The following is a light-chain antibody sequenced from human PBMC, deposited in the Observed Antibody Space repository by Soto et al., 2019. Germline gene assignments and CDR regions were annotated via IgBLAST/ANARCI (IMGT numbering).Light chain of an antibody. V-gene: IGKV3-15*01. CDR3: QQYNIWSSIT. J-gene: IGKJ5*01. CDR2: GAS. Sequence: EIVMTQSPATLSVSPGVRATLSCRASQSISSKVGWYQQKPGQAPRLLIYGASTRATGVPPRFSGSGSGTEFTITISSLQSEDFAVYYCQQYNIWSSITFGQGTRLEIK. CDR1: QSISSK.